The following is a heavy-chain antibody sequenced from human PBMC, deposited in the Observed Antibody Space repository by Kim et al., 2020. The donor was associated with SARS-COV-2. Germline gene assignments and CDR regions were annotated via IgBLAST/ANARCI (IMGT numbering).Heavy chain of an antibody. V-gene: IGHV3-30*04. D-gene: IGHD3-10*01. CDR2: ITNDGSSK. CDR3: SWADDSGTYLNWFDP. Sequence: GGSLRLSCVASGFTFSSSTMHWVRRSPGKWLEWVARITNDGSSKYSADSATGRCTIASDSYKTTLSLQMKSLRLEDTDLYFCSWADDSGTYLNWFDPCG. J-gene: IGHJ5*02. CDR1: GFTFSSST.